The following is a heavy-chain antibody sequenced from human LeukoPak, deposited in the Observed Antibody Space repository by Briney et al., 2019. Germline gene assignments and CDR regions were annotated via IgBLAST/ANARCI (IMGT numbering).Heavy chain of an antibody. D-gene: IGHD3-3*01. CDR3: ARDVASITIFGVVIRDYYYYMDV. V-gene: IGHV1-2*02. J-gene: IGHJ6*03. CDR1: GYTFTGYY. CDR2: INPNSGGT. Sequence: GASVKVSRKASGYTFTGYYMHWVRQAPGQGLEWMGWINPNSGGTNYAQKFQGRVTMTRDTSISTAYMELSRLRSDDTAVYYCARDVASITIFGVVIRDYYYYMDVWGKGTTVTVSS.